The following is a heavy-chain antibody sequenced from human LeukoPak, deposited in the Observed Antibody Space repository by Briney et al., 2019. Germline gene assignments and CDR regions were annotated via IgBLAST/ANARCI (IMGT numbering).Heavy chain of an antibody. V-gene: IGHV2-5*02. CDR3: AHRPNDYDSGGYPKYYFDY. Sequence: SGPTLVKPTQTLTLTCTFSGFSLSTTGVGVGWIRQPPGKALEWLALIYWDEDKHYSPSLKSRLTITKDTSKNQVVLTVSNMDPMDTATYYCAHRPNDYDSGGYPKYYFDYWGQGTLVTVSS. J-gene: IGHJ4*02. CDR2: IYWDEDK. CDR1: GFSLSTTGVG. D-gene: IGHD3-22*01.